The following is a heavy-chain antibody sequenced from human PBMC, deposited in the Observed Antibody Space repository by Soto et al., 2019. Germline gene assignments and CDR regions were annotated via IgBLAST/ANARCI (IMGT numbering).Heavy chain of an antibody. V-gene: IGHV5-51*01. Sequence: EMQLVQSGAEVKKPGESLKISCKAFRYSFTDYWIGWVRQMPGKGLEWMGFIYPGDSDTRYSPSFQGQVTISADKSISTAYLQWSSLKASDSAIYFCASHTNSWYYFDHWGQGTVVTVSS. CDR1: RYSFTDYW. J-gene: IGHJ4*02. CDR3: ASHTNSWYYFDH. D-gene: IGHD2-2*01. CDR2: IYPGDSDT.